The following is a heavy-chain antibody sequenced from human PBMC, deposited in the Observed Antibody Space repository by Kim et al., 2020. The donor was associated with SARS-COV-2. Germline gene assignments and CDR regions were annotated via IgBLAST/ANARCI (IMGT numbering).Heavy chain of an antibody. V-gene: IGHV3-9*01. D-gene: IGHD3-10*01. Sequence: SVKGRFTISRDNAKNSLYLQMNSLRAEDTALYYCAKDRLVRGVIITPFDPWGQGTLVTVSS. J-gene: IGHJ5*02. CDR3: AKDRLVRGVIITPFDP.